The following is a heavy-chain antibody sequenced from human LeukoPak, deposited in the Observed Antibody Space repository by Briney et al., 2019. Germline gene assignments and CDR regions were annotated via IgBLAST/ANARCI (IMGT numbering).Heavy chain of an antibody. J-gene: IGHJ4*02. CDR3: AKQSYDSRGYYRDY. CDR1: GFTFSSYA. CDR2: ISGRGGST. D-gene: IGHD3-22*01. V-gene: IGHV3-23*01. Sequence: GGSLRLSCAASGFTFSSYAVSWVRQAPGKGLEWVSAISGRGGSTYYAHSVKGRFTISRDHSKNALYLQMNSLRAEDTAVYYCAKQSYDSRGYYRDYWGQGTLVSVSS.